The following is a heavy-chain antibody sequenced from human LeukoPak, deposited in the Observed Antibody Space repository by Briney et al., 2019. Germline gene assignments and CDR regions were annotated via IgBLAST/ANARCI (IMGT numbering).Heavy chain of an antibody. CDR1: GFTFGNYT. D-gene: IGHD2-2*02. CDR3: AKASVAIPQYCNS. V-gene: IGHV3-23*01. CDR2: ISGTGSST. J-gene: IGHJ5*02. Sequence: GGSLRLSCEASGFTFGNYTMNWVRQAPGKGLEWVSTISGTGSSTYYADSAKGRFTISRDNSKDTLFLQLNSLTAADTAMYFCAKASVAIPQYCNSWGQGTLVTVSS.